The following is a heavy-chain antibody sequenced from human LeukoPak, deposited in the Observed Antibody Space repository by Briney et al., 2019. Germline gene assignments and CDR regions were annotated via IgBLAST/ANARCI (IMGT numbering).Heavy chain of an antibody. J-gene: IGHJ5*02. CDR2: INPSGGST. Sequence: ASVKVSCKASGYTFTTYYMLWVRQAPGQGLEWMGIINPSGGSTSYAQKFQGRVTMTRDTSTSTAYMELSSLRSEDTAVYYCATTVVAATDWFDPWGQGTLVTVSS. D-gene: IGHD2-15*01. V-gene: IGHV1-46*01. CDR3: ATTVVAATDWFDP. CDR1: GYTFTTYY.